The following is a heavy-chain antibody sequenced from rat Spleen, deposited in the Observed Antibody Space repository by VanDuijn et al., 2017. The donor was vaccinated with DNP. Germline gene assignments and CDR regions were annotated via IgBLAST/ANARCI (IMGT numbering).Heavy chain of an antibody. CDR3: ARTIRGVYYFDY. V-gene: IGHV3-3*01. D-gene: IGHD4-3*01. CDR2: INSAGST. CDR1: GYSITRSYR. J-gene: IGHJ2*01. Sequence: EVQLQESGPGLVKPSQSLSLTCSVTGYSITRSYRWNWIRKFPGNKLEWMGYINSAGSTNYNPSLKSRISITRDTSKNQFFLQVNSVTTEDTATYYCARTIRGVYYFDYWGQGVMVTVSS.